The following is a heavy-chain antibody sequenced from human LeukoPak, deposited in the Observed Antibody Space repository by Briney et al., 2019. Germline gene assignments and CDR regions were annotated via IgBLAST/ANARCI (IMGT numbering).Heavy chain of an antibody. V-gene: IGHV3-9*01. CDR3: VGTGGDSSGYFDY. CDR2: ISWNSGSI. CDR1: GFTFDDYA. J-gene: IGHJ4*02. Sequence: AGRSLRLSCAASGFTFDDYAMHWVRRAPGKGLEWVSGISWNSGSIGYADSVKGRFTISRDNAKNSLYLQMNSLRAEDTALYYCVGTGGDSSGYFDYWGQGTLVTVSS. D-gene: IGHD3-22*01.